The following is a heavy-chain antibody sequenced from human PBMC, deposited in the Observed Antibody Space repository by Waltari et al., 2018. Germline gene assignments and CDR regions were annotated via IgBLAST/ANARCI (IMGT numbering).Heavy chain of an antibody. CDR2: IYSGGST. J-gene: IGHJ5*02. V-gene: IGHV3-53*01. Sequence: EVQLVESGGGLIQPGGSLRLSCAASGSTVSSNSMSWVRQAQGKGLEWVSVIYSGGSTDYADSGKGRFTISRDNAKNSLYLKMNSLRAEDTAVYYCARDLDYGDYISGWFDPWGQGTLVTVSS. CDR3: ARDLDYGDYISGWFDP. CDR1: GSTVSSNS. D-gene: IGHD4-17*01.